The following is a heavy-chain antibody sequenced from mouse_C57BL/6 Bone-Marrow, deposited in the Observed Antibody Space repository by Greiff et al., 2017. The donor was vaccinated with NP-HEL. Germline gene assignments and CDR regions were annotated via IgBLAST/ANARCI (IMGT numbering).Heavy chain of an antibody. CDR3: AREAYYYGSSSMDY. J-gene: IGHJ4*01. CDR1: GYTFTSYG. V-gene: IGHV1-81*01. D-gene: IGHD1-1*01. CDR2: IYPRSGNT. Sequence: VQGVESGAELARPGASVKLSCKASGYTFTSYGISWVKQRTGQGLEWIGEIYPRSGNTYYNEKFKGKATLTADKSSSTAYMELRSLTSEDSAVYFCAREAYYYGSSSMDYWGQGTSVTVSS.